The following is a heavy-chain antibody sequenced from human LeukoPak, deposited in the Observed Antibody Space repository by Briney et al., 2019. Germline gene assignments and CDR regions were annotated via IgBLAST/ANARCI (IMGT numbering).Heavy chain of an antibody. CDR2: VYYSGST. V-gene: IGHV4-59*01. CDR1: GGSISSYY. Sequence: SETLSLTCTVSGGSISSYYWSWIRQPPGKGLEWIGYVYYSGSTTYNPSLKGRVTISVDTSKNQFSLKLSSVTAADTAVYYCAREDYYNSGRGIGYWGQGALVTVSS. CDR3: AREDYYNSGRGIGY. D-gene: IGHD3-10*01. J-gene: IGHJ4*02.